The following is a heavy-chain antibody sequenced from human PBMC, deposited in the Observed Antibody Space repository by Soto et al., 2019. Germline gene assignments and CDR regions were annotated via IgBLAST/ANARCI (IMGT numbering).Heavy chain of an antibody. Sequence: TLSLTCAISGDSVSSNSAAWNWIRQSPSRGLKWLGKTYYRSKWYNDYAVSVKSRMTINPDTSKNQFSLQLNSVTPEDTAVYYCARESYPHMSQGDYNRYFDYWGQGTLVTVSS. D-gene: IGHD4-17*01. CDR2: TYYRSKWYN. CDR1: GDSVSSNSAA. J-gene: IGHJ4*02. V-gene: IGHV6-1*01. CDR3: ARESYPHMSQGDYNRYFDY.